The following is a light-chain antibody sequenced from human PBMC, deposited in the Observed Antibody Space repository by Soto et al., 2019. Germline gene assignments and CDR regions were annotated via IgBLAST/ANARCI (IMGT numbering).Light chain of an antibody. J-gene: IGKJ1*01. Sequence: EIVLTQSPGTLSFSPGERATLSCRASQSVSSTSLAWYQQKPVQAPRLLIYGASNRATGIPDRFSGSGSGTDFTLTISRLEPEDFAVYYCQQYDGSPPWTFGLGTQVEFK. CDR1: QSVSSTS. CDR3: QQYDGSPPWT. V-gene: IGKV3-20*01. CDR2: GAS.